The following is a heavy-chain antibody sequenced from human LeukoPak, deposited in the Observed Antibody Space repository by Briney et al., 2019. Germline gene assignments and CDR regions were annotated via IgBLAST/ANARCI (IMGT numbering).Heavy chain of an antibody. J-gene: IGHJ3*02. CDR1: GFILSNYR. D-gene: IGHD6-13*01. CDR2: ISSSGNSR. CDR3: ARGSSSWYRGDAFDI. V-gene: IGHV3-48*04. Sequence: GGSLRLSCAASGFILSNYRMNWVRQAPGKGLEWVSYISSSGNSREYADSVKGRFTISRDNAKNSLYLQMNSLRAEDTAVYYCARGSSSWYRGDAFDIWGQGTMVTVSS.